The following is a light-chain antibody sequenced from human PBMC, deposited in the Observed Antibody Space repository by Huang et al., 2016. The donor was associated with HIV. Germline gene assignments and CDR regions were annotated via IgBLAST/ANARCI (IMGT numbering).Light chain of an antibody. CDR3: QQYNDWPRS. CDR2: AAS. Sequence: EIVMTQSPGTLSVAPGERATLSCRASQNINTNLAWRQQKPGQAPRLLIYAASTRTADCPARFSGSGSRTEFTLTISSLQSEDIAVYYCQQYNDWPRSFGQGTKVEIK. J-gene: IGKJ1*01. CDR1: QNINTN. V-gene: IGKV3-15*01.